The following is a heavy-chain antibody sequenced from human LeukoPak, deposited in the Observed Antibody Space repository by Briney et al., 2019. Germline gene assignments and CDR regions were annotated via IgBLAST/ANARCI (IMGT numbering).Heavy chain of an antibody. CDR3: ARDMTDDAFDI. V-gene: IGHV3-21*04. J-gene: IGHJ3*02. Sequence: GGSLRLSCAASGFTFSSYSMNWVRQAPGKGLEWVSSISSSSSYIYYADSVKGRFTISRDNAKNSLYLQMNSLRAEDTAVYYCARDMTDDAFDIWGQGTMVTVSS. CDR1: GFTFSSYS. D-gene: IGHD3-16*01. CDR2: ISSSSSYI.